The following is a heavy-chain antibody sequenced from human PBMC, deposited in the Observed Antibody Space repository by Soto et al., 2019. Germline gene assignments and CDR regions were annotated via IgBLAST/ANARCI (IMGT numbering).Heavy chain of an antibody. CDR3: ARGDVVAATVWFDP. CDR2: IIPILGIA. CDR1: GGTFSSYT. Sequence: QVQLVQSGAEVKKPGSSVKVSCKASGGTFSSYTISWVRQAPGQGREWMGRIIPILGIATYAQKFQGRVTITADKSTSTAYMELSSLRSEDTAVYYWARGDVVAATVWFDPWGQGTLVTVSS. D-gene: IGHD2-15*01. V-gene: IGHV1-69*02. J-gene: IGHJ5*02.